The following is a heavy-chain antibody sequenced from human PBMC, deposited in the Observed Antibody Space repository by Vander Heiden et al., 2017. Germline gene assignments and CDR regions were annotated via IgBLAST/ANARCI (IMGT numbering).Heavy chain of an antibody. D-gene: IGHD2-15*01. V-gene: IGHV3-9*01. CDR3: AKDVYCSGGSCHFGMDV. J-gene: IGHJ6*02. Sequence: EAQLVESGGGLVQPGRSLRLSCAASGFTFDDYAMHGVRQAPGKGLEWVSGIGWNSDNIDYADSVKGRFTISRDNAKNSLYLQMNSLRPEDTALYYCAKDVYCSGGSCHFGMDVWGQGTTVTVSS. CDR1: GFTFDDYA. CDR2: IGWNSDNI.